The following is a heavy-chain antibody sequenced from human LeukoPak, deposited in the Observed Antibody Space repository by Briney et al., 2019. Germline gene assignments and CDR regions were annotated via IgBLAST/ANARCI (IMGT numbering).Heavy chain of an antibody. V-gene: IGHV3-30*02. J-gene: IGHJ4*02. CDR3: AKDLDTAMVTQTLDY. CDR2: IRYDGSNK. CDR1: GFTFSSYG. Sequence: GGSLRLSCAASGFTFSSYGMHWVRRAPGKGLEWVAFIRYDGSNKYYADSVKGRFTISRDNSKNTLYLQMNSLRAGDTAVYYCAKDLDTAMVTQTLDYWGQGTLVTVSS. D-gene: IGHD5-18*01.